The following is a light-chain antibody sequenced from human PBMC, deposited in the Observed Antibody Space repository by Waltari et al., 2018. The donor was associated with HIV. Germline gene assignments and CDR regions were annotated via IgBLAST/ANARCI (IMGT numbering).Light chain of an antibody. V-gene: IGKV1-8*01. CDR3: QQYYSYPLT. CDR1: QGISSY. J-gene: IGKJ4*01. CDR2: AAS. Sequence: AIRMTQSPSSFSASTGDRVTITCRASQGISSYLAWYQPKPGKAPKLLIYAASTLQSGVPSRFSGSGSGTDFTLTISCLQSEDFATYYCQQYYSYPLTFGGGTKVEIK.